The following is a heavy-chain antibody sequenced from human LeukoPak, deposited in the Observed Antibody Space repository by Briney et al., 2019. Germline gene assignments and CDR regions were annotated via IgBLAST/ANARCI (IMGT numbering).Heavy chain of an antibody. Sequence: GGSLRLSCAASGFTVSFNYMSWVRQAPGKGLEWISVIYSGGSTYYADSVKGRFTISRDDSKNTLYLQMNSLRAEDTAIYYCARAQWRTYSYYYMDVWGRGTTVTVSS. CDR1: GFTVSFNY. V-gene: IGHV3-53*01. J-gene: IGHJ6*03. CDR3: ARAQWRTYSYYYMDV. D-gene: IGHD6-19*01. CDR2: IYSGGST.